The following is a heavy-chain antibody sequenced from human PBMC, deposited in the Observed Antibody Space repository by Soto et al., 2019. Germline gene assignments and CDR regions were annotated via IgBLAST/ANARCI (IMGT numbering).Heavy chain of an antibody. D-gene: IGHD3-10*01. CDR3: TVWYGGHYYYYYYGMDV. CDR1: GLTFSNYA. CDR2: IDLSGAST. V-gene: IGHV3-23*01. J-gene: IGHJ6*02. Sequence: GGSLRLSCAASGLTFSNYAVTWGRQSPGKGLEWVSAIDLSGASTYYADSVKGRFTISRDNSRNTVYLQMNSLRAEDTAVYYCTVWYGGHYYYYYYGMDVWGQGTMVTVSS.